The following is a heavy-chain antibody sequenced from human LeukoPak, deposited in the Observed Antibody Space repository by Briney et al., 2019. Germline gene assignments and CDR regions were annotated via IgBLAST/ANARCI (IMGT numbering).Heavy chain of an antibody. CDR1: GGTFSSYA. V-gene: IGHV1-69*13. Sequence: SVKVSCKASGGTFSSYAISWVRLAPGQGLEWMGGIIPIFGTANYAQKFQGRVTITADESTSTAYMELSSLRSEDTAVYYCASCSAGGYSYGYPTEHYYYYGMDVWGKGTTVTVSS. J-gene: IGHJ6*04. CDR3: ASCSAGGYSYGYPTEHYYYYGMDV. CDR2: IIPIFGTA. D-gene: IGHD5-18*01.